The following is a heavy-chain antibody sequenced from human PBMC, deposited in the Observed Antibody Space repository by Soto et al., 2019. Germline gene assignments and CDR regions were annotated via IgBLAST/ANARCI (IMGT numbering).Heavy chain of an antibody. D-gene: IGHD6-6*01. V-gene: IGHV5-10-1*01. CDR2: IDPSDSYT. CDR3: ASQYSSSSGCIGMDV. Sequence: PGESLKISYTGSGYSFTSYWISWVRQMPGNGLEWMGRIDPSDSYTNYSPSLKGHVTSSADKSISTAYLQWSSLKASDTAMYYCASQYSSSSGCIGMDVWGQGTTVTVSS. CDR1: GYSFTSYW. J-gene: IGHJ6*02.